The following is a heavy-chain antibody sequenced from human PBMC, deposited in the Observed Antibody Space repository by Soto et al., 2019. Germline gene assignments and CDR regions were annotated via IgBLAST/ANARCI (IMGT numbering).Heavy chain of an antibody. CDR3: ARDSQSYDFWSGYGMDV. D-gene: IGHD3-3*01. J-gene: IGHJ6*02. V-gene: IGHV3-11*01. Sequence: PGGSLRLSCAASGFTFSDYYMSWIRQAPGKGLEWASYISSSGSTIYYADSVKGRFTISRDNAKNSLYLQMNSLRAEDTAVYYCARDSQSYDFWSGYGMDVWGQGTTVTV. CDR2: ISSSGSTI. CDR1: GFTFSDYY.